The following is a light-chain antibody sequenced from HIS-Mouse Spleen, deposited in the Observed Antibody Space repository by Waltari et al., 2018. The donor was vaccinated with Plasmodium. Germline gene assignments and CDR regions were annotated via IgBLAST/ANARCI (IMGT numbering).Light chain of an antibody. CDR2: DVS. CDR3: CSYAGSYTYV. V-gene: IGLV2-11*01. Sequence: QSALTQPRSVSGSPGQSVPISCTGPSRDVGGYNYVSWYQQHPGKAPKLMIYDVSKRPSGVPDRCSGSKSGNTASLTISGLQAEDEADYYCCSYAGSYTYVFGTGTKVTVL. J-gene: IGLJ1*01. CDR1: SRDVGGYNY.